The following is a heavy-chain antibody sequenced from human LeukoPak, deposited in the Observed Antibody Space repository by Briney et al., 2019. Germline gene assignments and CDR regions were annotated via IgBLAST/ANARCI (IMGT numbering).Heavy chain of an antibody. Sequence: PSETLSLTCAVYGGSFSNYYWSWIRQSPGKGLEWIGEITHSGSTNYNPSLKSRVTISVDTSKNQFSLKLSSVTAADTAVYYCARYTDYDLFDYWGQGTLVTVSS. CDR1: GGSFSNYY. V-gene: IGHV4-34*01. D-gene: IGHD5-12*01. CDR2: ITHSGST. CDR3: ARYTDYDLFDY. J-gene: IGHJ4*02.